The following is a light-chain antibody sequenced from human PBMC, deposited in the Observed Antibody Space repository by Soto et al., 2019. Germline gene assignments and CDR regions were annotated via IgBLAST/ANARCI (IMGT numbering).Light chain of an antibody. Sequence: EIVLTQSPGTLSLSPGERATLSCRASQSVTSNYLAWYQQKPGQAPRLLIFGASGRSTGVPDRFSGSGSGTDFTLTISILEAEDFAVYYCQQYSSSSTFGQGTRLEIK. CDR3: QQYSSSST. CDR2: GAS. J-gene: IGKJ2*02. V-gene: IGKV3-20*01. CDR1: QSVTSNY.